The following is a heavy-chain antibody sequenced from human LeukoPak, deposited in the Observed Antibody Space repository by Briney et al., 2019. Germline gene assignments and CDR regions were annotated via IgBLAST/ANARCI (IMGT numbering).Heavy chain of an antibody. CDR3: ARDERYYHDTNRKPPAY. D-gene: IGHD3-22*01. CDR1: GGTFSSYA. Sequence: GASVKVSCKASGGTFSSYAISWVRQAPGQGLEWMGGIIPIFGTANYAQKFQGRVTITADESTSTAYMELRSLRSDDTAVYYCARDERYYHDTNRKPPAYWGQGTLVTVSS. V-gene: IGHV1-69*13. CDR2: IIPIFGTA. J-gene: IGHJ4*02.